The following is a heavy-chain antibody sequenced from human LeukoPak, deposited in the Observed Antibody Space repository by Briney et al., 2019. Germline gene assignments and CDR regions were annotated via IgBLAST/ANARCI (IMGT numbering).Heavy chain of an antibody. Sequence: GSSVKVSCKASGGTFSSYAISWVRQAPGQGLEWMGRIIPGLGIANYAPKFQGRVTITADKSTSTAYMELSSLRSEDTAVYYCASSTGKLGAFDIWGQGTMVTVSS. V-gene: IGHV1-69*04. CDR1: GGTFSSYA. CDR2: IIPGLGIA. J-gene: IGHJ3*02. D-gene: IGHD2-8*02. CDR3: ASSTGKLGAFDI.